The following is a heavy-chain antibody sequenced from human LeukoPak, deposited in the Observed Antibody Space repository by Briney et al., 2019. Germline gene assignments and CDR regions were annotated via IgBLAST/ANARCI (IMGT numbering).Heavy chain of an antibody. CDR3: ATSFVPIQSTAAVTRGYYFDY. CDR1: GYTLTELS. J-gene: IGHJ4*02. CDR2: FDPEDGET. V-gene: IGHV1-24*01. D-gene: IGHD6-13*01. Sequence: ASVKVSCKVSGYTLTELSMHWVRQAPGKGLEWMGGFDPEDGETIYAQKFQGRVTMTEDTSTDTAYMELSSLRSEDTAVYYCATSFVPIQSTAAVTRGYYFDYWGQGTLVTVSS.